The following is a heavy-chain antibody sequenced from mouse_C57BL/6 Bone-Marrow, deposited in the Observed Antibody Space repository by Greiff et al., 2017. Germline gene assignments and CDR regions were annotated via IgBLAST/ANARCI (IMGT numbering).Heavy chain of an antibody. CDR2: INPNYGTT. V-gene: IGHV1-39*01. CDR1: GYSFTDYN. CDR3: ARRYYYGSSYEGWYFDV. Sequence: VQLQQSGPELVKPGASVKISCKASGYSFTDYNMNWVKQSTGKSLEWIGVINPNYGTTSYNQKFKGKATLTVDQSSSTAYMQLNSLTSEDSAVYDCARRYYYGSSYEGWYFDVWGTGTTVTVSS. J-gene: IGHJ1*03. D-gene: IGHD1-1*01.